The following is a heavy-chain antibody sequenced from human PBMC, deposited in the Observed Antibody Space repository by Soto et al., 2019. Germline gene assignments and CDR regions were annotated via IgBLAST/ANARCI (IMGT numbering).Heavy chain of an antibody. CDR2: ISWKSGSI. J-gene: IGHJ4*02. D-gene: IGHD6-19*01. Sequence: GGSLRLSCAASGFTFDDYAMHWVRQAPGKGLEWVSGISWKSGSIGYADSVKGRFTISRDNAKNSLYLQMNSLRAEDTALYYCAKDMGRGVAGNFDYWGQGTLVTVSS. CDR1: GFTFDDYA. V-gene: IGHV3-9*01. CDR3: AKDMGRGVAGNFDY.